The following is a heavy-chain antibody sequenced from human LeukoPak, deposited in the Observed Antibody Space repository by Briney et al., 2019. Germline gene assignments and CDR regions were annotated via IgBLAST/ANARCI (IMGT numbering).Heavy chain of an antibody. J-gene: IGHJ5*02. CDR1: GFTFSSYG. Sequence: GGSLRLSCAASGFTFSSYGMHWVRQAPGKGLEWVAFIRYDGSYKYYADSVKGRFTISRDNSKNTLYLQMNSLRAEDTAVYYCVKASDPWGQGTLVTVSS. V-gene: IGHV3-30*02. CDR2: IRYDGSYK. CDR3: VKASDP.